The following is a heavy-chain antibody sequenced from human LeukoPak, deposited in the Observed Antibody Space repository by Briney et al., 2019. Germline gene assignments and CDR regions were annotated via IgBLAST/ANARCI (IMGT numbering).Heavy chain of an antibody. CDR3: ARRGLVRAAFDI. CDR1: GGSISSYY. CDR2: IYYRGST. D-gene: IGHD6-19*01. V-gene: IGHV4-59*08. Sequence: SETLSLTCTVSGGSISSYYWSWIRQPPGKGLEWIGYIYYRGSTNYNPSLKSRVTISVDTSKDQFSLKLSSVTAADTAVYYWARRGLVRAAFDIWGQGTMVTVSS. J-gene: IGHJ3*02.